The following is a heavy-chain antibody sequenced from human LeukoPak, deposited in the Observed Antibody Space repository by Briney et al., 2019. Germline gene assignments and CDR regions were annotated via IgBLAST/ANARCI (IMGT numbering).Heavy chain of an antibody. CDR3: ARDVDSYGYVILDY. D-gene: IGHD5-18*01. J-gene: IGHJ4*02. CDR1: GFTFA. Sequence: GGSLRLSCAASGFTFAMSWVRPAPGKGLEWVSAISGSGGSTYYADSVKGRFTISRDNAKNSLYLQMNSLRAEDTAVYYCARDVDSYGYVILDYWGQGTLVTVSS. CDR2: ISGSGGST. V-gene: IGHV3-23*01.